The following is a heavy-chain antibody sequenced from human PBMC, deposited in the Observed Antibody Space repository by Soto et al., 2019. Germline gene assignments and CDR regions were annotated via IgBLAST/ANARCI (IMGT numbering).Heavy chain of an antibody. CDR3: ARDRLMATAGTARHYFGLDV. CDR2: IHYSGNT. D-gene: IGHD5-18*01. J-gene: IGHJ6*02. CDR1: GGSIRSGGYY. Sequence: KTSETLSLTCTVSGGSIRSGGYYWSWVRQNPRRGLEWIGNIHYSGNTYYNPSLKSRLTISVDTSKNQFSPNLSSVTAADTAVYYCARDRLMATAGTARHYFGLDVWGQGTTVTVSS. V-gene: IGHV4-31*03.